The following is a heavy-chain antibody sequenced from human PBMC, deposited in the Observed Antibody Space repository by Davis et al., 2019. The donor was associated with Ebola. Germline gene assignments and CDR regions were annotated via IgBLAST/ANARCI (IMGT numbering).Heavy chain of an antibody. CDR2: INHSGST. V-gene: IGHV4-34*01. J-gene: IGHJ6*03. CDR3: ARGRKWVTYYYDSSGYYYYYMDV. CDR1: GFTVSTNY. Sequence: ESLKISCAASGFTVSTNYMSWVRQPPGKGLEWIGEINHSGSTNYNPSLKSRVTISVDTSKNQFSLKLSSVTAADTAVYYCARGRKWVTYYYDSSGYYYYYMDVWGKGTTVTVSS. D-gene: IGHD3-22*01.